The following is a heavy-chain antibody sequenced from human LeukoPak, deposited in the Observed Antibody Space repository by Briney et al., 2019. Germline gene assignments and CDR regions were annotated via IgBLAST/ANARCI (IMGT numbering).Heavy chain of an antibody. J-gene: IGHJ6*02. CDR3: ARAYSSSWYTHGLYGMDV. CDR2: ISSSSSYR. V-gene: IGHV3-21*01. Sequence: PGESLRLSCAASGFALSSYSMNWVRQAPGKGLEWVSVISSSSSYRYYADSVKGRFTISRDNSKNTLYLQMNSLRAEDTAVYYCARAYSSSWYTHGLYGMDVWGQGTTVTVSS. CDR1: GFALSSYS. D-gene: IGHD6-13*01.